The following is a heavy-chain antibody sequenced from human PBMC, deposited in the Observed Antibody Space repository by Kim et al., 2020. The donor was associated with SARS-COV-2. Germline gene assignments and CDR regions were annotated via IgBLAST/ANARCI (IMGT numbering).Heavy chain of an antibody. CDR2: VNSDGSST. CDR3: ASLSTGYVWDKFDY. D-gene: IGHD3-16*01. Sequence: GGSLRLSCVASRFTFSSYRMHWVRQAPGKGLVWVSRVNSDGSSTSYADSVKGRFTISRDNARNTLYLQMNSLRAEDTAVYYCASLSTGYVWDKFDYWGQGTLVTVSS. CDR1: RFTFSSYR. J-gene: IGHJ4*02. V-gene: IGHV3-74*01.